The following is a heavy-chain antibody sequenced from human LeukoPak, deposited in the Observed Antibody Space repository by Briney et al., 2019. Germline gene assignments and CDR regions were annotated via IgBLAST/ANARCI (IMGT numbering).Heavy chain of an antibody. CDR1: GSGFSFSNAW. CDR2: IKSKGDGGTT. Sequence: GGSLRLSCAASGSGFSFSNAWMTWVRQAPGKGLEWVGRIKSKGDGGTTDYAAPVKGRFTMSRDDSQSTLYQQMNSLKVEDTAIYYCSTDWYDYWGQGTLVTVSS. V-gene: IGHV3-15*01. CDR3: STDWYDY. D-gene: IGHD6-13*01. J-gene: IGHJ4*02.